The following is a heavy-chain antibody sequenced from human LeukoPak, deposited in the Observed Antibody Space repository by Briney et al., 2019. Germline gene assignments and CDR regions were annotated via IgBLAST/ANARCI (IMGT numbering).Heavy chain of an antibody. J-gene: IGHJ4*02. CDR2: IRYDGSNK. D-gene: IGHD4-11*01. V-gene: IGHV3-30*02. CDR3: AKDYYSNYYFDY. Sequence: PGRSLRLSCAASGFIFSDYGIHWVRQAPGKGLEWVAFIRYDGSNKYYADSVKGRFTISRDNSKNTLYLQMNSLRAEDTAVYYCAKDYYSNYYFDYWAQGTLVTVSS. CDR1: GFIFSDYG.